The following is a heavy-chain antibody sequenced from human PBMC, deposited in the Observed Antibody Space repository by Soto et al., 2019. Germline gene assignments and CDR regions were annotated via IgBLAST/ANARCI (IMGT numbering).Heavy chain of an antibody. Sequence: ASVKVSCKASGYTFTGYYMHWVRQAPGQGLEWMGWINPNSGGTNYAQKFQGRVTMTRDTSISTAYMELSRLRSDDTAVYYCAREVGGFGELPPYYYYGMDVWGQGTTVTVSS. CDR1: GYTFTGYY. CDR2: INPNSGGT. V-gene: IGHV1-2*02. CDR3: AREVGGFGELPPYYYYGMDV. D-gene: IGHD3-10*01. J-gene: IGHJ6*02.